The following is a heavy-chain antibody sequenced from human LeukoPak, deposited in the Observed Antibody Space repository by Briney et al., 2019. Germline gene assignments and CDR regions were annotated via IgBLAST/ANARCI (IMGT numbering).Heavy chain of an antibody. V-gene: IGHV1-58*02. Sequence: SVKVCCKASGFTFSSPAMQWVRQARGQRLEWIGWIVVGSDNTNYAQEFQERVTITRDMSTSTAYMELSSLRSEDTAVYYCAASALGDAFDIWGQGTMVTVSS. CDR2: IVVGSDNT. CDR1: GFTFSSPA. J-gene: IGHJ3*02. D-gene: IGHD3-3*01. CDR3: AASALGDAFDI.